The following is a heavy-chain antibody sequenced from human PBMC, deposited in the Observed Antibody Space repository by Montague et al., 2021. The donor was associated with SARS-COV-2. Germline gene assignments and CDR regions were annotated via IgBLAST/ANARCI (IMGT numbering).Heavy chain of an antibody. CDR3: ACGEITTRGLIYYYGMDV. CDR1: GGSFSGYY. J-gene: IGHJ6*02. D-gene: IGHD4-11*01. Sequence: SETLSLTCAVYGGSFSGYYWTWIRQSPRKGLEWIGEINHSGSTNYNPSLKSRVTMSVDTSKNQFSLKLSSVTAADTAVYYCACGEITTRGLIYYYGMDVWGQGTTVTVSS. V-gene: IGHV4-34*01. CDR2: INHSGST.